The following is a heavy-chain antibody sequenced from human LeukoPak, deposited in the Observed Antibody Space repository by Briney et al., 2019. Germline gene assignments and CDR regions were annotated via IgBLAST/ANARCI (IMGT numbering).Heavy chain of an antibody. V-gene: IGHV4-61*02. D-gene: IGHD2-8*01. Sequence: SQTLSLTCIVSGGSISSGSYYWSWIRQPAGKGLEWIGRIYTSGSTNYNPSLKSRVTISVDTSKNQFPLKLSSVTAADTAVYYCARVACTNGVCMGYYYYYMDVWGKGTTVTVSS. CDR1: GGSISSGSYY. J-gene: IGHJ6*03. CDR2: IYTSGST. CDR3: ARVACTNGVCMGYYYYYMDV.